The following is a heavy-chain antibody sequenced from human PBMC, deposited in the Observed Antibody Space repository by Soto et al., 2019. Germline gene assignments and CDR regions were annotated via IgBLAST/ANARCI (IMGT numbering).Heavy chain of an antibody. CDR3: DRDGIGGTVFGRYLDY. V-gene: IGHV3-33*01. CDR1: GGIFHGYG. D-gene: IGHD1-7*01. Sequence: QEQLVESGGGVVQPGTSLRLSCAVPGGIFHGYGMHWVRQAPGKGLEWVAIIRFDGSNEEYADSVKGPFTISRDNSKNTLNLQMNALGVEDTTVDYCDRDGIGGTVFGRYLDYWGRGAVVTVSS. CDR2: IRFDGSNE. J-gene: IGHJ4*01.